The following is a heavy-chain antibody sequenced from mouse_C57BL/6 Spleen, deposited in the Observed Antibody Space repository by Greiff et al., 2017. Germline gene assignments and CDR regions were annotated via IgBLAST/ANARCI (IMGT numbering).Heavy chain of an antibody. CDR3: ARGGSDIYAMAY. V-gene: IGHV1-64*01. J-gene: IGHJ4*01. Sequence: QVQLQQPGAELVKPGASVKLSCKASGYTFTSYWMHWVKQRPGQGLEWIGKIYPNSGSTNYNEKFKSKATLTVDKSSSTAYMQLSSLTSADSAVYYYARGGSDIYAMAYWGQGTSVTVSS. CDR2: IYPNSGST. CDR1: GYTFTSYW.